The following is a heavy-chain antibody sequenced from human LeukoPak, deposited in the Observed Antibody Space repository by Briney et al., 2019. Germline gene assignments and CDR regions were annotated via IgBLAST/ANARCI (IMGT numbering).Heavy chain of an antibody. CDR3: AKLDDSTSRRPESDAFDI. CDR2: IYSSGTT. Sequence: PGGSLRLSCAASGFTVSNNYMSWVRQAPGKGLGWVSVIYSSGTTYYADSVKGRFTISRDHSKNTLYLQMNSLRAEDTAVYYCAKLDDSTSRRPESDAFDIWGQGTMVTVSS. CDR1: GFTVSNNY. J-gene: IGHJ3*02. V-gene: IGHV3-66*02. D-gene: IGHD6-6*01.